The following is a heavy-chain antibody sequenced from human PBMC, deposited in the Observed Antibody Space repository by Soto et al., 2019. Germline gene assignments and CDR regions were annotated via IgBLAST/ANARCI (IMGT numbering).Heavy chain of an antibody. V-gene: IGHV4-39*01. D-gene: IGHD6-13*01. CDR2: IYYSGST. Sequence: PSETLSLTCTVSGGSISSSSYYWGWIRQPPGKGLEWIGSIYYSGSTYYNPSLKSRVTISVDASKNQFSLKLSSVTAADTAVYNCARGWGIAAAGKRGDVGAQGTTVTVSS. CDR3: ARGWGIAAAGKRGDV. CDR1: GGSISSSSYY. J-gene: IGHJ6*02.